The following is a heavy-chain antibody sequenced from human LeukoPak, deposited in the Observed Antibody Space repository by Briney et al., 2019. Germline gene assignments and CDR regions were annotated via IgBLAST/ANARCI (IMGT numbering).Heavy chain of an antibody. V-gene: IGHV3-30*04. CDR1: GFTFSSYA. CDR3: AKDRAGAFDI. J-gene: IGHJ3*02. CDR2: ISYDGSNK. D-gene: IGHD6-19*01. Sequence: PGRSLRLSCAASGFTFSSYAMHWVRQAPGKGLEWVAVISYDGSNKYYADSVKGRFTISRDNSKNTLYLQMNSLRAEDTAVYYCAKDRAGAFDIWGQGTMVTVSS.